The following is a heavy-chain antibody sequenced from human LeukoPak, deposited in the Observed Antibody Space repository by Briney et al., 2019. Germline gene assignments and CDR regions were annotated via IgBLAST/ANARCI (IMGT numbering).Heavy chain of an antibody. CDR2: ISGSGDST. Sequence: GGSLRLSCAASGFTFSSSAMSWVRQAPGKGLEWVSAISGSGDSTYYADSVKGRFTISRDNSKNTLYLQMNSLRAEDTAVYYCAKDLSIGIAAAGPFDYWGQGTLVTVSS. CDR3: AKDLSIGIAAAGPFDY. J-gene: IGHJ4*02. D-gene: IGHD6-13*01. V-gene: IGHV3-23*01. CDR1: GFTFSSSA.